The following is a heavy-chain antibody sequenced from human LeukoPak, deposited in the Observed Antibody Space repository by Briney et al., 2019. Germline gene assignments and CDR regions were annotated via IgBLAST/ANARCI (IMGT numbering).Heavy chain of an antibody. J-gene: IGHJ4*02. V-gene: IGHV3-48*01. CDR3: ASPRYSSGWSRRAFFDY. CDR1: GFTFSSYS. CDR2: ISSSSSTI. D-gene: IGHD6-19*01. Sequence: GGSLRLSCAASGFTFSSYSMNWVRQAPGKGLEWVSYISSSSSTIYYADSVKGRFTISRDNAKNSLYLQMNSLRAEDTAVYYCASPRYSSGWSRRAFFDYWGQGTLVTVSS.